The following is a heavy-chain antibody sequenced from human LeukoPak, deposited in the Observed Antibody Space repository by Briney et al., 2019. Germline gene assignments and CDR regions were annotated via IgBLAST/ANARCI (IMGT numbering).Heavy chain of an antibody. CDR3: ARGWNCSSTSCYGEFDY. D-gene: IGHD2-2*01. V-gene: IGHV4-34*01. CDR1: GGSFSGYY. CDR2: INHSGST. Sequence: SETLSLTCAVYGGSFSGYYWSWIRQPPGKGLEWIGEINHSGSTNYNPSLKSRVTISVDTSKNRFSLKLSSVTAADTAVYYCARGWNCSSTSCYGEFDYWGQGTLVTVSS. J-gene: IGHJ4*02.